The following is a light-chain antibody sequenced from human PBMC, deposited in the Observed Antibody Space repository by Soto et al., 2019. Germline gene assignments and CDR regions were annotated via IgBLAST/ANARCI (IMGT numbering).Light chain of an antibody. V-gene: IGKV3-15*01. CDR2: DAS. Sequence: EIVMTQSPVTLSVYPGERATLSCRASQSVSIKLAWYQQKPRQAPRLLIYDASTRATGLPARFSGSGSGTEFTLTISSLQSEDFAVYYCQQYRNWRTFGQGTKV. CDR1: QSVSIK. CDR3: QQYRNWRT. J-gene: IGKJ1*01.